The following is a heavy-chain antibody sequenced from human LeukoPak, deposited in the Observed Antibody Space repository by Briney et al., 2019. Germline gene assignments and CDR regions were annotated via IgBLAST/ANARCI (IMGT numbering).Heavy chain of an antibody. CDR3: ARATITMAVGVPADAFDI. CDR2: IYYSGNT. V-gene: IGHV4-30-4*08. D-gene: IGHD3-22*01. Sequence: PSQTLSLTCTVSGGSISSADYYWSWIRQPPGKGLEWIGYIYYSGNTYYNPSLKSRVTISVDRSKNQFSLKQSSVTAADTAVYYCARATITMAVGVPADAFDIWGQGTMVTVS. J-gene: IGHJ3*02. CDR1: GGSISSADYY.